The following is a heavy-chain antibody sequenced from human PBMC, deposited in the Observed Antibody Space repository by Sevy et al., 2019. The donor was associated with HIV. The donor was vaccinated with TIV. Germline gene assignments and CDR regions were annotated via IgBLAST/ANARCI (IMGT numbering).Heavy chain of an antibody. CDR1: GYTFTSYD. D-gene: IGHD3-22*01. CDR3: ARVLDYYDSSGYFHFPY. V-gene: IGHV1-8*01. CDR2: MNPNSGNT. J-gene: IGHJ4*02. Sequence: ASVKVSCKASGYTFTSYDINWVRQATGQGLEWMGWMNPNSGNTGYAQKFQGRVTMTRNTSISTAYKELSSLRSEDTAVYYCARVLDYYDSSGYFHFPYWGQGTLVTVSS.